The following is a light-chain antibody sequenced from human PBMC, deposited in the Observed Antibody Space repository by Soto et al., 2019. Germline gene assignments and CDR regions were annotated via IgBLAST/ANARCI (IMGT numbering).Light chain of an antibody. CDR3: SSSTSSSTLV. CDR1: SSDVGGYNY. J-gene: IGLJ2*01. V-gene: IGLV2-14*01. CDR2: DVS. Sequence: QSALTQPASVSGSPGQSITISCTGTSSDVGGYNYVSWYQQHPGKAPKLMIYDVSNRPSGVSNRFSGSKSGNTASLTISGLQYEDEADYYCSSSTSSSTLVFGGGTKLTVL.